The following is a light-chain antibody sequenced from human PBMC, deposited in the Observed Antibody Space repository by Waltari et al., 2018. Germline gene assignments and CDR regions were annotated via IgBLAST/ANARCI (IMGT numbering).Light chain of an antibody. CDR3: QXXXRXXVT. V-gene: IGKV3-20*01. CDR1: QSVSST. Sequence: IVFTQSPGTLXXSPXXRXTPSCRDSQSVSSTLAWYQKKPGQAPRFLIYGASTRAAGIPDRFSGSGSGTDFSLTISRLEPEDFXXYXXQXXXRXXVTF. J-gene: IGKJ1*01. CDR2: GAS.